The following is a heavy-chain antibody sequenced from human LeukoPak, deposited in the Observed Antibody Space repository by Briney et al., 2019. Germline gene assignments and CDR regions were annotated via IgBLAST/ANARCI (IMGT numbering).Heavy chain of an antibody. J-gene: IGHJ4*02. CDR2: ISKSGYI. CDR1: GFTFSYYT. CDR3: ARDGPLGRSDSYAYES. D-gene: IGHD3-16*01. V-gene: IGHV3-21*01. Sequence: GGSLRLSCAASGFTFSYYTMNWVRQAPGKGLEWVSSISKSGYIVYAESVRGRFTTSRDNAKDSLYLQMDSLRAEDTAMYYCARDGPLGRSDSYAYESWGQGTLVTVSS.